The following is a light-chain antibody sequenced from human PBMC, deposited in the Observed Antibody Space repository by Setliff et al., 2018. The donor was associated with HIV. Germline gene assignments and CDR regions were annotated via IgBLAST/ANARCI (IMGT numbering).Light chain of an antibody. CDR3: SSYTKRSTWL. CDR1: SSDVGNYNY. V-gene: IGLV2-14*01. CDR2: EVT. J-gene: IGLJ3*02. Sequence: QSVLTQPASVSGSPGQSISMSCTGTSSDVGNYNYVSWYQQYPGKVPKVIIFEVTKRPSGVSDRFSGSKSGNTATLTISGLQADDEADYFCSSYTKRSTWLFGGGTKGTVL.